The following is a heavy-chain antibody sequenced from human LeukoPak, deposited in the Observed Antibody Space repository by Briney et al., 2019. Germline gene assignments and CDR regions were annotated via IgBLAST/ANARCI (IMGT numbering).Heavy chain of an antibody. D-gene: IGHD2/OR15-2a*01. CDR1: GGSFSGYY. Sequence: SETLSLTCAVYGGSFSGYYWSWIRQPPGKGLEWIGEINHSGSTNYNPSLKSRVTISVDTSKNQFSLKLSSVTAADTAVYYCARTVGLSDFDYWGQGTLVTVSS. CDR2: INHSGST. V-gene: IGHV4-34*01. CDR3: ARTVGLSDFDY. J-gene: IGHJ4*02.